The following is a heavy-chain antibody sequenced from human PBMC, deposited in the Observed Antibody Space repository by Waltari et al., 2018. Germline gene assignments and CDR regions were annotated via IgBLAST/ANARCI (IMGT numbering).Heavy chain of an antibody. CDR3: ATLYSSGFEYFQH. CDR2: IYYSGST. J-gene: IGHJ1*01. V-gene: IGHV4-39*07. CDR1: GGSISSSSYY. D-gene: IGHD6-19*01. Sequence: QLQLQESGPGLVKPSETLSLTCTVSGGSISSSSYYWGWIRQPPGKGLEWIGSIYYSGSTYYNPSLKSRVTISVDTSKNQFSLKLSSVTAADTAVYYCATLYSSGFEYFQHWGQGTLVTVSS.